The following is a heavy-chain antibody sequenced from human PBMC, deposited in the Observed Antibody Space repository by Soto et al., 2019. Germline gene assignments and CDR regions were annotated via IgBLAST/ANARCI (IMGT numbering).Heavy chain of an antibody. J-gene: IGHJ4*02. Sequence: GGSLRLSCAASGFTFSIYGMHWVRQAPGKGLEWVAVISYDGSNKYYADSVKGRFTISRDNSKNTLYLQMNSLRAEDTAEYYCGKDSYSNYGYFDYWGQGTLVTVSS. CDR1: GFTFSIYG. D-gene: IGHD4-4*01. CDR2: ISYDGSNK. V-gene: IGHV3-30*18. CDR3: GKDSYSNYGYFDY.